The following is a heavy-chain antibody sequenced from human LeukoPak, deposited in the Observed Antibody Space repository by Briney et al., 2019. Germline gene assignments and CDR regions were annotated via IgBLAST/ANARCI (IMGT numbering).Heavy chain of an antibody. CDR2: ISTSGNTI. Sequence: GGSLRLSCAASGFTFSSYDMNWLRLAPGKGLEWVSYISTSGNTIYYADSVKGRFTISRDNAKNSLYLQMNSLRAEDTAVYYCAELGITMIGGVWGKGTTVTISS. CDR1: GFTFSSYD. CDR3: AELGITMIGGV. V-gene: IGHV3-48*03. D-gene: IGHD3-10*02. J-gene: IGHJ6*04.